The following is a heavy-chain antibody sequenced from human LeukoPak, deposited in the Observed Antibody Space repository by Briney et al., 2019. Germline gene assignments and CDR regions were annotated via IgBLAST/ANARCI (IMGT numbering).Heavy chain of an antibody. CDR2: ISSSSSYI. J-gene: IGHJ4*02. CDR1: GFTFSSYS. D-gene: IGHD5-12*01. V-gene: IGHV3-21*01. Sequence: GGSLRLSCAASGFTFSSYSMNWVRQAPGKGLEWVSSISSSSSYIYYADSVKGRFTISRDNAKNSLYLQMNSLRAEDTAVYYCASRVSGYASPYFDYWGQGTLVTVSS. CDR3: ASRVSGYASPYFDY.